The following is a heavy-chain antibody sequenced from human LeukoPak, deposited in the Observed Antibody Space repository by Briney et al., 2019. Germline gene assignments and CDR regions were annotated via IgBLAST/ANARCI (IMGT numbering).Heavy chain of an antibody. CDR1: GGSISSYY. D-gene: IGHD3-3*01. J-gene: IGHJ6*03. Sequence: SETLSLTCTVTGGSISSYYWSWIRQPPGKGLEWIGYIYYTGSTNYNPSLKSRVTIGLDTSKNHFSLKLSSVTAADTAVYFCPRDLSLRFLEWSYYMDVWAKGNTVTVSS. CDR3: PRDLSLRFLEWSYYMDV. V-gene: IGHV4-59*12. CDR2: IYYTGST.